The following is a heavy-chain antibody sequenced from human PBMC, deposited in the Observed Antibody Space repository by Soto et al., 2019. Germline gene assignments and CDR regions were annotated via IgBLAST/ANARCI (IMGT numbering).Heavy chain of an antibody. CDR3: ARHQSGYEYGMTHLDY. Sequence: QMQLQESGPGLVKPPETQSLTCTVSGGSMGSHYWSWNRQPPGKGLEWVGHIYSTGSTKYNPSLESRVTISIDTSKNQFSLKLSSMTAADTAMYYCARHQSGYEYGMTHLDYWGQGILVTVSS. CDR1: GGSMGSHY. J-gene: IGHJ4*02. CDR2: IYSTGST. V-gene: IGHV4-59*08. D-gene: IGHD5-12*01.